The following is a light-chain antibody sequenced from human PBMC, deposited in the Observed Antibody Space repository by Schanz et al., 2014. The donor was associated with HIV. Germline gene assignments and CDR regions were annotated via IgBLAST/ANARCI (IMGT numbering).Light chain of an antibody. J-gene: IGLJ2*01. V-gene: IGLV2-8*01. CDR1: SSDVGGHNY. Sequence: QSALTQPPSASGSPGQSVTISCTGTSSDVGGHNYVSWYQHHPGKAPKLIIFEVSERPSGVPDRFSGSKSGNTASLTVSGLQAEDEADYYCSSYATTKDLLFGGGTKRTVL. CDR3: SSYATTKDLL. CDR2: EVS.